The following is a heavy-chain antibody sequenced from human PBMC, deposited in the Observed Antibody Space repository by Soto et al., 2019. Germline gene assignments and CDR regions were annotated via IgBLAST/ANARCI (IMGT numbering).Heavy chain of an antibody. Sequence: QVQLQESGPGLVKPSGTLSLTCAVSSGAISSSNWWSWVRQPPGKGLEWIGEIYHSGSTNYNPSLKSRVTLSVDKSKNQLSLKLGSVTAADTAVYYCAREGTDCSGGSCYRSGAFDIWGQGTMVTVSS. CDR3: AREGTDCSGGSCYRSGAFDI. V-gene: IGHV4-4*02. CDR2: IYHSGST. J-gene: IGHJ3*02. CDR1: SGAISSSNW. D-gene: IGHD2-15*01.